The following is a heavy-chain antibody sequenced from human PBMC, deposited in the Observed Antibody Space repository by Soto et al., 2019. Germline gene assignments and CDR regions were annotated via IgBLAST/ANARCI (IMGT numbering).Heavy chain of an antibody. J-gene: IGHJ6*02. CDR3: ARATFKPSSSRALDV. D-gene: IGHD6-13*01. V-gene: IGHV4-31*03. CDR1: GGSINSGGYR. CDR2: IYYSGST. Sequence: SETLSLTCTVSGGSINSGGYRWTWIRQHPGKGLDWIGYIYYSGSTYYNPSLKSRVTISADTSKNQFSLKLTSVTAADTAVYFCARATFKPSSSRALDVWGQGTTVTVSS.